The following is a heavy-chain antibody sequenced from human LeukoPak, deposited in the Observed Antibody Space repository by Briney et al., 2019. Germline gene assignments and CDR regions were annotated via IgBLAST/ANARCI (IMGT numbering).Heavy chain of an antibody. CDR1: AGSNFSYY. CDR3: ARPHYYDSSGYGAAQKHAFDI. CDR2: IYYSGGT. Sequence: SETLSLTCTVAAGSNFSYYWSCSRQPLGEELVWFGCIYYSGGTDSNHSLTCRVPISVETYKAKFSLKLSSVTAADTAVYYCARPHYYDSSGYGAAQKHAFDIWGQGTMGTGSS. D-gene: IGHD3-22*01. J-gene: IGHJ3*02. V-gene: IGHV4-59*01.